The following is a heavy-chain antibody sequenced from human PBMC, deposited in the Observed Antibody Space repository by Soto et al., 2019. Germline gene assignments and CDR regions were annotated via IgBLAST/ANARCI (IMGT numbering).Heavy chain of an antibody. Sequence: EVQLVESGGGVVRPGGSLRLSCAASGFTFDDYGMSWVRQAPGKGLEWVSGINWNGGSTGYADSVKGRFTISRDNAKNSLYLQMNSLRAEDTALYHCARELRYFDWLHPFNYYYYYMDVWGKGTTVTVSS. CDR2: INWNGGST. D-gene: IGHD3-9*01. V-gene: IGHV3-20*01. J-gene: IGHJ6*03. CDR1: GFTFDDYG. CDR3: ARELRYFDWLHPFNYYYYYMDV.